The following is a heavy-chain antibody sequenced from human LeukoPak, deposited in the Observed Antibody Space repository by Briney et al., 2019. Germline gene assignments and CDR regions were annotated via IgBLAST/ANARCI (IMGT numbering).Heavy chain of an antibody. Sequence: GRSLRLSCAASGFTFDDYAMHWVRQAPGKGLEWVSGISWNSGSLGYADSVRGRFTISRDNAKNSLYLQMNSLRAEDMALYYCAKDRNIIAEAGLEFDPWGQGTLVTVSS. CDR3: AKDRNIIAEAGLEFDP. CDR1: GFTFDDYA. V-gene: IGHV3-9*03. CDR2: ISWNSGSL. J-gene: IGHJ5*02. D-gene: IGHD6-13*01.